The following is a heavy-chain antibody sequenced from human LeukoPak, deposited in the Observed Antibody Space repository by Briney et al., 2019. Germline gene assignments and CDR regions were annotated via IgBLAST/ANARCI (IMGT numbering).Heavy chain of an antibody. V-gene: IGHV1-8*02. CDR3: ARDGGYGDPTRRAFDI. Sequence: GASVKVSCKASGYTFTSYDINWVRQATGQGLEWMGWMNPNSGNTGYAQKFQGRVTMTRNTSISTAYMELSSLRSEDTAVYYCARDGGYGDPTRRAFDIWGQGTMVTVSA. D-gene: IGHD4-17*01. CDR2: MNPNSGNT. CDR1: GYTFTSYD. J-gene: IGHJ3*02.